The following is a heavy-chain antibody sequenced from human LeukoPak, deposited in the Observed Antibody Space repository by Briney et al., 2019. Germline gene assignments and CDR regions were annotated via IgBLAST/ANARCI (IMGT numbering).Heavy chain of an antibody. CDR3: ARAPYNWNDVTICYMDV. V-gene: IGHV4-59*01. J-gene: IGHJ6*03. D-gene: IGHD1-20*01. Sequence: SETLSLTXTVSGGSISSYYWSWIRQPPGKGLEWIGYIYYSGSTNYNPSLKSRVTISVDTSKNQFSLKLSSVTAADTAVYYCARAPYNWNDVTICYMDVWGKGTTVTVSS. CDR1: GGSISSYY. CDR2: IYYSGST.